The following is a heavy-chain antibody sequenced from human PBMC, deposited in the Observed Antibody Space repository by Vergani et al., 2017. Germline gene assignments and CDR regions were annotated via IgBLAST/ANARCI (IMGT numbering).Heavy chain of an antibody. V-gene: IGHV3-33*01. CDR1: GFTFSSYG. D-gene: IGHD3-3*01. CDR3: ARDGYDFWXGYYDAYYYYYMDV. Sequence: QVQLVESGGGVVQPGRSLTLSCAASGFTFSSYGMHWVRQAPGKGLEWVAVIWYDGSNKYYADSVKGRFTISRDNSKNTLYLQMNSLRAEDTAVYYCARDGYDFWXGYYDAYYYYYMDVWGKGTTVTVSS. CDR2: IWYDGSNK. J-gene: IGHJ6*03.